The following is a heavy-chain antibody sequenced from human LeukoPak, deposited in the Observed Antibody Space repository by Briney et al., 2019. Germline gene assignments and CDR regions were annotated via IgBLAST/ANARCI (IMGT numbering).Heavy chain of an antibody. CDR2: IVVGSGNT. D-gene: IGHD3-22*01. Sequence: ASVKVSCKAFAFTFTSSAVSLVRQARGQRLEWIGWIVVGSGNTNYAQKFQERVTITRDMSTSTAYMELSSLRSEDTAVYYCAASPDYYDSSGYPYYFDYWGQGTLVSVSS. CDR3: AASPDYYDSSGYPYYFDY. V-gene: IGHV1-58*01. CDR1: AFTFTSSA. J-gene: IGHJ4*02.